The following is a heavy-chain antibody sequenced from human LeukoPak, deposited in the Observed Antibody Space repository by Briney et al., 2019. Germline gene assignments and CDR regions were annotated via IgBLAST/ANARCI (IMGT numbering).Heavy chain of an antibody. V-gene: IGHV4-59*01. Sequence: PSETLSLTCTVSGGSISSYYWSWIRQPPGKGLEWIGYIYYSGSTNYNPSLKSRVTISVDTSKNQFSLKLSSVTAADTAVYYCAREGVSVSSWYGNDAFDIWGQGTMVTVSS. CDR3: AREGVSVSSWYGNDAFDI. J-gene: IGHJ3*02. CDR1: GGSISSYY. CDR2: IYYSGST. D-gene: IGHD6-13*01.